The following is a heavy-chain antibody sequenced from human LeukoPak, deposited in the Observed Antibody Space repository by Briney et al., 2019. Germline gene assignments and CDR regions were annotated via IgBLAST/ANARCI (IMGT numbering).Heavy chain of an antibody. J-gene: IGHJ4*02. V-gene: IGHV3-48*03. D-gene: IGHD2-2*01. CDR1: GFTFSSYE. Sequence: GGSLRLSCAASGFTFSSYEMNWVRQAPGKGLEWVSYISSTGGSIYYADSVKGRFTISRDNARNSLSLQMNSLRVEDTALYYCARGYYTDPAGYWGQGTLVTVSS. CDR2: ISSTGGSI. CDR3: ARGYYTDPAGY.